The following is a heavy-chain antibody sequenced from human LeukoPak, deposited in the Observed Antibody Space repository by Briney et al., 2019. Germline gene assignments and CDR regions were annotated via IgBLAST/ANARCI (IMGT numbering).Heavy chain of an antibody. CDR2: ISWNSGSI. CDR1: GFTFDDYA. D-gene: IGHD2-21*01. V-gene: IGHV3-9*01. CDR3: AKDAKKVIGYYFDY. J-gene: IGHJ4*02. Sequence: GGSLRLSCAASGFTFDDYAMHWVRQAPGKGLEWVSGISWNSGSIGYADSVKGRFTISRDNSKNTLYLQMNSLRAEDTAVYYCAKDAKKVIGYYFDYWGQGTLVTVSS.